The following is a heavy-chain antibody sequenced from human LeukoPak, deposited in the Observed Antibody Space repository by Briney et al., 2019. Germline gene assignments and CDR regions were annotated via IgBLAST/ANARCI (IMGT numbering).Heavy chain of an antibody. CDR1: GYTFTGYY. CDR2: INPNSGGT. D-gene: IGHD3-10*01. V-gene: IGHV1-2*02. Sequence: ASVTVSCKASGYTFTGYYMHWVRQAPGQGLEWMGWINPNSGGTNYAQKFQGRVTMTRDTSISTAYMELSRLRSDDTAVYYCARGGSRSGSYYKGRFDPWGQGTLVTVSS. CDR3: ARGGSRSGSYYKGRFDP. J-gene: IGHJ5*02.